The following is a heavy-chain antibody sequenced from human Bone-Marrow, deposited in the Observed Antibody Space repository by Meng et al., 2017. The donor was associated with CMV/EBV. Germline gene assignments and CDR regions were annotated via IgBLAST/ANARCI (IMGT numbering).Heavy chain of an antibody. D-gene: IGHD6-6*01. J-gene: IGHJ6*02. CDR2: IYYSGST. Sequence: GSLRLSCTVSGGSISSSSYYWGWIRQPPGKGLEWIGSIYYSGSTYYNPSLKSRVTISVDTSKNQFSLKLSSVTAADTAVYYCAMLEYSSSFYYYGMHVWGQGTTVTVSS. CDR1: GGSISSSSYY. V-gene: IGHV4-39*07. CDR3: AMLEYSSSFYYYGMHV.